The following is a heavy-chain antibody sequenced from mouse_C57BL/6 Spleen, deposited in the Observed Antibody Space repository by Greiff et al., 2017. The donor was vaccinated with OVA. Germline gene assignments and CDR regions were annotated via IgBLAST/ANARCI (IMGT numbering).Heavy chain of an antibody. CDR1: GYAFSSSW. J-gene: IGHJ4*01. CDR2: IYPGDGDT. CDR3: AREGYDGYYDAMDY. V-gene: IGHV1-82*01. D-gene: IGHD2-3*01. Sequence: QVHVKQSGPELVKPGASVKISCKASGYAFSSSWMNWVKQRPGKGLEWIGRIYPGDGDTNYNGKFKGKATLTADKSSSTAYMQLSSLTSEDSAVYFCAREGYDGYYDAMDYWGQGTSVTVSS.